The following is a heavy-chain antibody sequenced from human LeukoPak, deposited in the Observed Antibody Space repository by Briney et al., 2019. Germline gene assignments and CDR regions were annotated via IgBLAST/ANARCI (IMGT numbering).Heavy chain of an antibody. J-gene: IGHJ6*02. V-gene: IGHV5-51*04. D-gene: IGHD3-3*01. Sequence: GESLKISCKGSGYSFTSYWIGWVRQMPGKGLEWMGIIYPGDSDTRCSPSFQGQVTISADKPISTAYLQWSSLKASDTAMYYCARVRITIFGVVIMDGMDVWGQGTTVTVSS. CDR3: ARVRITIFGVVIMDGMDV. CDR2: IYPGDSDT. CDR1: GYSFTSYW.